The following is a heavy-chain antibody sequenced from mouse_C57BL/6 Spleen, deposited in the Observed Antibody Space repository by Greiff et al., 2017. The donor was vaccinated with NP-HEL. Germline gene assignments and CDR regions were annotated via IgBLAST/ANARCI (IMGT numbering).Heavy chain of an antibody. V-gene: IGHV2-5*01. CDR1: GFSLTSYG. Sequence: VQLQQSGPGLVQPSQSLSITCTVSGFSLTSYGVHWVRQSPGKGLEWLGVIWRGGSTDYNAAFMSRLSITKDNSKSQVFFKMNSLQADDTAIYYCAKTYYDYDDGWFAYWGQGTLVTVSA. J-gene: IGHJ3*01. CDR2: IWRGGST. D-gene: IGHD2-4*01. CDR3: AKTYYDYDDGWFAY.